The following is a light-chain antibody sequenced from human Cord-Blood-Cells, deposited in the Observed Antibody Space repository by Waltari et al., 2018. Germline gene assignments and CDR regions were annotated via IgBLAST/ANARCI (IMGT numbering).Light chain of an antibody. V-gene: IGLV4-69*01. CDR3: QTWGTGIQV. J-gene: IGLJ2*01. CDR2: LNSDGSH. Sequence: QLVLTQSPSASASLGASVKLTCTLSSGPRSYATARPPQQPEKGPRYLMKLNSDGSHSKGDGIPDRFSGSSSGAERYLTISSLQSEDEADYYCQTWGTGIQVFGGGTKLTVL. CDR1: SGPRSYA.